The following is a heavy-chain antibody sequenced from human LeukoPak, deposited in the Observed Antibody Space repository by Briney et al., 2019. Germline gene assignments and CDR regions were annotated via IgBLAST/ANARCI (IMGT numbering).Heavy chain of an antibody. Sequence: PGGSLRLSCAASGFTFSSYAMSWVRQAPGKGLEWVSVISADGGDTNFADSVKGRLTISRDNSNSTLYLQMNSLRVEDTAIYYCAKMRTAARVNYFDYWGQGTLVTVSS. J-gene: IGHJ4*02. D-gene: IGHD6-6*01. CDR3: AKMRTAARVNYFDY. CDR1: GFTFSSYA. V-gene: IGHV3-23*01. CDR2: ISADGGDT.